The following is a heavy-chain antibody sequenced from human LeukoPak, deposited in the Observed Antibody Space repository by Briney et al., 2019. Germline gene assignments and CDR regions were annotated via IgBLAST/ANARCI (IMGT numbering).Heavy chain of an antibody. D-gene: IGHD5-12*01. CDR1: GGSISSYY. Sequence: SETLSLTCTVSGGSISSYYWSWIRQPPGKGLEWIGYIYYSGSTNYNPSLKSRVTISVDTSKNQFSLRLSSVTAADTAVYYCARTHTGYPYYYVMDVWGQGTTVTVSS. V-gene: IGHV4-59*01. J-gene: IGHJ6*02. CDR3: ARTHTGYPYYYVMDV. CDR2: IYYSGST.